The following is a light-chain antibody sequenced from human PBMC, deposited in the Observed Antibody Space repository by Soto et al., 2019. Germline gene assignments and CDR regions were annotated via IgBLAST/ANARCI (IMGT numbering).Light chain of an antibody. CDR1: QSVSSN. CDR3: QQYNNWPRRT. Sequence: EIVMTQSPATLSVSPGERATLSCTASQSVSSNLAWYQQKPGQAPRLLIYGASTRATGIPARFSGSGSGTEFTLNISRLQSEDFAVYYCQQYNNWPRRTFGQGTKVDIK. V-gene: IGKV3-15*01. CDR2: GAS. J-gene: IGKJ1*01.